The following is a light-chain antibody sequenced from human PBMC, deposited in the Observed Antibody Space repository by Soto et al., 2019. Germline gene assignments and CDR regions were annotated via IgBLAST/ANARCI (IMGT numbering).Light chain of an antibody. CDR2: GAS. CDR3: QQYESSPIT. V-gene: IGKV3-20*01. Sequence: EIVMTQSPATLSVSPGEGATLSCRASQSINTYLAWYQQKPGQAPRLLIYGASIRAIGVPDRFSGSGSGTDFTLTVNRLEPEDFAVYYCQQYESSPITFGQGTRLEIK. J-gene: IGKJ5*01. CDR1: QSINTY.